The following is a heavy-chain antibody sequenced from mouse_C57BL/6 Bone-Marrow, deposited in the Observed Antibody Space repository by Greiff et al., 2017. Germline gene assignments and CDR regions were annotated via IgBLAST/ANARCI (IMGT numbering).Heavy chain of an antibody. CDR3: ARSGKYYGSSSHWYFDV. J-gene: IGHJ1*03. Sequence: QVQLKQPGAELVKPGASVKLSCKASGYTFTSYWMHWVKQRPGQGLEWIGMIHPNSGSTNYNEKFKSKATLTVDKSSSTAYMQLSSLTSEDSAVYYCARSGKYYGSSSHWYFDVWGTGTTVTVSS. CDR1: GYTFTSYW. CDR2: IHPNSGST. D-gene: IGHD1-1*01. V-gene: IGHV1-64*01.